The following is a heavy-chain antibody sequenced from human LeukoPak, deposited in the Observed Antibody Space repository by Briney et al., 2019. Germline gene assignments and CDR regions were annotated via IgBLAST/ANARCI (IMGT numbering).Heavy chain of an antibody. Sequence: PSETLSLTCAVYGGSFSGYYWSWIRQPPGKGLEWIGEINHSGSTNYNPSLKSRVTISVDTSKNQFSLKLSSVTAADTAVYYCARDFGRFLEWLLYGVPVVNWFDPWGQGTLVTVSS. V-gene: IGHV4-34*01. CDR3: ARDFGRFLEWLLYGVPVVNWFDP. D-gene: IGHD3-3*01. CDR1: GGSFSGYY. J-gene: IGHJ5*02. CDR2: INHSGST.